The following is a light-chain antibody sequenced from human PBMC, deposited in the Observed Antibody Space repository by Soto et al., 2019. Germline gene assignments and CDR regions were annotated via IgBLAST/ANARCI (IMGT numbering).Light chain of an antibody. CDR3: SSSTSSSTYV. V-gene: IGLV2-14*01. CDR1: SSDVGAYNY. J-gene: IGLJ1*01. Sequence: LTQPASVSGSPGQSITISCTGTSSDVGAYNYVSWYQQHPGKAPKLIIYEVSNRPSGVSNRFSGSKSGNTASLTISGLQAEEETDYYCSSSTSSSTYVFGTGTKVTVL. CDR2: EVS.